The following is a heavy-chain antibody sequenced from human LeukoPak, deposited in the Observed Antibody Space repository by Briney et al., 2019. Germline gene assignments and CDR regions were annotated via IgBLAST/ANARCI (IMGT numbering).Heavy chain of an antibody. CDR1: GGSISSYY. CDR3: ARHLGLKSSVTTFGYYYGMDV. V-gene: IGHV4-59*08. CDR2: IYYSGST. Sequence: SETLSLTCTVSGGSISSYYWSWIRQPPGKGLEWIGYIYYSGSTNYNPSLKSRVTISVDTSKNQFSLKLSSVTAADTAVYYCARHLGLKSSVTTFGYYYGMDVWGQGTTVTVSS. D-gene: IGHD3-16*01. J-gene: IGHJ6*02.